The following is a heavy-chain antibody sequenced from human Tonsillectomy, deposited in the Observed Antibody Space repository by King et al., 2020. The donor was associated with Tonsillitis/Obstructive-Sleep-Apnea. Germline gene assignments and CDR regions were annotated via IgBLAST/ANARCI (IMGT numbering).Heavy chain of an antibody. J-gene: IGHJ6*03. Sequence: VQLVESGGGLVQSGGSLRLSCAASGFTFSSYSMNWVRQAPGKGLEWVSYITSSSSTIYYADSVKGRFTVSRDNARNSLYLQRNSLRDEDTAVYYCAGAWDDGNYYYYYYMDGWGKGTSVTVSS. CDR3: AGAWDDGNYYYYYYMDG. CDR2: ITSSSSTI. V-gene: IGHV3-48*02. CDR1: GFTFSSYS. D-gene: IGHD1-1*01.